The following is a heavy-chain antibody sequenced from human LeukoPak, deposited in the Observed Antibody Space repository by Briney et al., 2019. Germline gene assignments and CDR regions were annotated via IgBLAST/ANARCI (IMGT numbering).Heavy chain of an antibody. V-gene: IGHV4-59*08. CDR2: IYYSGST. D-gene: IGHD6-19*01. CDR3: ARHYASGWYQRFDY. Sequence: KPSGTPSPPCTVSGGSISSYYWSWVRQPPREGLEWVGYIYYSGSTNYNPSLKSRVTISVDTSKNQFSLKLSSVTAADTAVYYCARHYASGWYQRFDYWGQGTLVTVSS. CDR1: GGSISSYY. J-gene: IGHJ4*02.